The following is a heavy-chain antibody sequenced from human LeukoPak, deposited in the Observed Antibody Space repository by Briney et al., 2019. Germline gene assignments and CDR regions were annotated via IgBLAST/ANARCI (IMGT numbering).Heavy chain of an antibody. D-gene: IGHD4-17*01. Sequence: PSETLSLTCTVSGGSVSSGSYYWSWIRQPPGKGLEWIGYIYYSGSTNYNPSLKSRVTISVDTSKNQFSLKLSSVTAADMAVYYCARVVPTVTDRPYYFDYWGQGTLVTVTS. CDR2: IYYSGST. V-gene: IGHV4-61*01. J-gene: IGHJ4*02. CDR3: ARVVPTVTDRPYYFDY. CDR1: GGSVSSGSYY.